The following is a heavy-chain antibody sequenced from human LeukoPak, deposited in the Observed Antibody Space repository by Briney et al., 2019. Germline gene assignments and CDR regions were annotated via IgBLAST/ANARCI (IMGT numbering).Heavy chain of an antibody. CDR3: SRDGGKNGNSAFDI. Sequence: PGGSLRLSCAASGFTFTHAWMTWVRQAPGKGLEWVGRSRNKDRSYTTEYAASVKGRFTISRDDSQNSVYLQMNSLRTEDTAVYYGSRDGGKNGNSAFDIWGQGTMVTVSS. D-gene: IGHD2/OR15-2a*01. CDR2: SRNKDRSYTT. J-gene: IGHJ3*02. V-gene: IGHV3-72*01. CDR1: GFTFTHAW.